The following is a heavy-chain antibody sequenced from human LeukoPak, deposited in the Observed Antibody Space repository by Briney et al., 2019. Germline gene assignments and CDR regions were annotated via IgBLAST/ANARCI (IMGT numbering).Heavy chain of an antibody. Sequence: GGSLRLSCAASGFTFSSYGMHWVRQAPGKGVEGVAFIRYDGSNKYYADSVKGRFTISRDNSKNTLYLQMNSLRAEDTAVYYCAKDAGTTYYFDYWGQGTLVTVSS. D-gene: IGHD2/OR15-2a*01. J-gene: IGHJ4*02. V-gene: IGHV3-30*02. CDR2: IRYDGSNK. CDR1: GFTFSSYG. CDR3: AKDAGTTYYFDY.